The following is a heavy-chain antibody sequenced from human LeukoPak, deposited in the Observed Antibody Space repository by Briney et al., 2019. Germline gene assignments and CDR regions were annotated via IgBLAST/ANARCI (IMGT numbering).Heavy chain of an antibody. D-gene: IGHD3-10*01. J-gene: IGHJ4*02. CDR2: SKHSGGT. CDR1: GGSFSGYY. Sequence: SETLSLTCAVYGGSFSGYYWSWIRQPPGKGLEWIGESKHSGGTNYNPSPKSRVTISVDTSKKQFSLTLTSVTAADTAVYYCARGQWEVRGIIITQLDYWGQGTLVTVSS. CDR3: ARGQWEVRGIIITQLDY. V-gene: IGHV4-34*01.